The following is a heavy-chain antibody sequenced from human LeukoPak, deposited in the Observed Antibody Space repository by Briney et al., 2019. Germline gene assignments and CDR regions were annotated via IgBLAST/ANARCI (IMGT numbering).Heavy chain of an antibody. CDR1: GFTFSSYA. CDR2: ISYDGSNK. V-gene: IGHV3-30*01. Sequence: GRSLRLSCAASGFTFSSYAMHWVRQAPGKGLEWVAVISYDGSNKYYADSVKGRFTISRDNSKNTLYLQMNSLRAKDTAVYYCARDRPIAAAGTAFDYWGQGTLVTVSS. CDR3: ARDRPIAAAGTAFDY. J-gene: IGHJ4*02. D-gene: IGHD6-13*01.